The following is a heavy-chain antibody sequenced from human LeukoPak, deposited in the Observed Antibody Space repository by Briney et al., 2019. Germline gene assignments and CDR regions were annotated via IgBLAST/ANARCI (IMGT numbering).Heavy chain of an antibody. J-gene: IGHJ4*02. Sequence: PGGSLRLSCAASGFTFSSHWMHWVRQAPGKGLVWVSRINSDGSSISYADSVKARFTISRDNPKNTLYLQMNSLRAEDTAVYYCAKERGLYCSSTSCYYFDYWGQGTLVTVSS. D-gene: IGHD2-2*01. V-gene: IGHV3-74*01. CDR2: INSDGSSI. CDR3: AKERGLYCSSTSCYYFDY. CDR1: GFTFSSHW.